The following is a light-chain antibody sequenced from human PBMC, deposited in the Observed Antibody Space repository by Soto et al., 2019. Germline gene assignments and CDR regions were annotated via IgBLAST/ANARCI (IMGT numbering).Light chain of an antibody. V-gene: IGKV3-11*01. CDR1: QSVSSY. Sequence: EMVLTQSPATLPLSPGERATLSCRASQSVSSYLAWYQQKPGQAPRLLIYDASNRATGIPARFSGSGSGTDFTLTISSLAPEDFAVYYCQQRSNWPLTFGGGAKVEIK. CDR2: DAS. CDR3: QQRSNWPLT. J-gene: IGKJ4*01.